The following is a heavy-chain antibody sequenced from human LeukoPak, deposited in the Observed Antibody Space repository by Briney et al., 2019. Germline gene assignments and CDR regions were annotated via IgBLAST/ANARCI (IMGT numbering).Heavy chain of an antibody. CDR1: GGSISSSNW. Sequence: SGTLSLTCAVSGGSISSSNWWSWVRQPPGKGLEWIGEIYHSGSTNYNPSLKSRVTISVDTSKNQFSLKLSSVTAADTAVYYCAREGGSSWHNWFDPWGQGTLVTVSS. CDR2: IYHSGST. CDR3: AREGGSSWHNWFDP. V-gene: IGHV4-4*02. D-gene: IGHD6-13*01. J-gene: IGHJ5*02.